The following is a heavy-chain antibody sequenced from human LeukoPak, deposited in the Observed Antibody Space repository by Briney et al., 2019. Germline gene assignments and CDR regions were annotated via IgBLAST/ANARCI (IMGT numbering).Heavy chain of an antibody. J-gene: IGHJ4*02. D-gene: IGHD1-26*01. CDR2: ISSSSSSI. Sequence: GGSLRLSCAASGFTFSSYAMNWVRQAPGKGLEWVSYISSSSSSIYYADSVKGRFTISRDNSKKTLYLQMNSLRAEDTAVYYCARGPSGLDYWGQGTLVTVSS. CDR1: GFTFSSYA. CDR3: ARGPSGLDY. V-gene: IGHV3-48*01.